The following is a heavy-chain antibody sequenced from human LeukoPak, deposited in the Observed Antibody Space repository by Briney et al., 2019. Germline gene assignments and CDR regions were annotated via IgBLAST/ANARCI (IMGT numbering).Heavy chain of an antibody. CDR2: MNPNSGNT. Sequence: ASVKVSCKASGYTSTSYDINWVRQATGQGLEWMGWMNPNSGNTGYAQKFQGRVTMTRNTSISTAYMELSSLRSEDTAVYYCARGGYDILTGSNWFDPWGQGTLVTVSS. CDR1: GYTSTSYD. D-gene: IGHD3-9*01. J-gene: IGHJ5*02. CDR3: ARGGYDILTGSNWFDP. V-gene: IGHV1-8*02.